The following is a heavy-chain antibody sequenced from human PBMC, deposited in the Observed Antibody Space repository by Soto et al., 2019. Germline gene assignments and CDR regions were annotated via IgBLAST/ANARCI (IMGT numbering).Heavy chain of an antibody. CDR1: GFTFSSYA. CDR3: AKPLSQSGSLYYFDY. CDR2: ISGSGGST. D-gene: IGHD3-10*01. Sequence: GGSLRLSCAASGFTFSSYAMSWVRQAPGKGLEWVSAISGSGGSTYYADSVKGRFTISRDNSKNTLYLQMNSLRAEDTAVYYCAKPLSQSGSLYYFDYWGQGTLVTVSS. J-gene: IGHJ4*02. V-gene: IGHV3-23*01.